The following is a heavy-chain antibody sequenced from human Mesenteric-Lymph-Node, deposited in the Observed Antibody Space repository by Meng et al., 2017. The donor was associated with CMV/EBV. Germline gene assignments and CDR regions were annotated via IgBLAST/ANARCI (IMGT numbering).Heavy chain of an antibody. Sequence: VSGGAISSSNWWSWVRQPPGKGLEWIGEIYHSGSTNYNPSLKSRVTISVDKSKNQFSLKLSSVTAADTAVYYCARDWSSSGYNWFDPWGQGTLVTVSS. CDR2: IYHSGST. D-gene: IGHD3-22*01. J-gene: IGHJ5*02. CDR1: GGAISSSNW. V-gene: IGHV4-4*02. CDR3: ARDWSSSGYNWFDP.